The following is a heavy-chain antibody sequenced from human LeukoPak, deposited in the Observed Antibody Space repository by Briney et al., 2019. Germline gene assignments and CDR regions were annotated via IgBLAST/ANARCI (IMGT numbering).Heavy chain of an antibody. V-gene: IGHV1-2*02. D-gene: IGHD3-22*01. Sequence: ASVKVSCKASGYIFSDYYLHWVRQAPGQGLEWMGWINPNSGGTNYAQKFQGRVTMTRDTSISTAYMELSRLRSDDTAVYYCARDLMIVIPDPRGGYWGQGTLVTVSS. CDR1: GYIFSDYY. CDR2: INPNSGGT. CDR3: ARDLMIVIPDPRGGY. J-gene: IGHJ4*02.